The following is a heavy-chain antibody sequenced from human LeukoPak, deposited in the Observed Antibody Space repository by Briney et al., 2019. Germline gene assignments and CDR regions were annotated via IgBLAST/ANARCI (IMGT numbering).Heavy chain of an antibody. J-gene: IGHJ4*02. CDR3: ARGVNIVGGREGYYFDY. V-gene: IGHV3-30*04. CDR2: ISFEGSNK. Sequence: GGSLRLSCAASGFTFSSYEMHWVRQAPDKGLEWVAVISFEGSNKYYADSVKGRFTISRDNSKNTLYLQMNSLRAGDTAVYYCARGVNIVGGREGYYFDYWGQGSLVTVSS. CDR1: GFTFSSYE. D-gene: IGHD1-26*01.